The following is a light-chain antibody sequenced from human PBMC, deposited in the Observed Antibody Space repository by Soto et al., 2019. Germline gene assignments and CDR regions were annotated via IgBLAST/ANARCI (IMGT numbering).Light chain of an antibody. CDR2: GAS. Sequence: EIVLTQSPGTLSLSPGERATLSCRASQSVSSSYLAWYQQKPGQAPRLLIYGASSRATAIADRFSGSGSGTDFTLTISRLEPEDFAVYYCQFYGSSPFFGQGTKLEIK. J-gene: IGKJ2*01. CDR1: QSVSSSY. CDR3: QFYGSSPF. V-gene: IGKV3-20*01.